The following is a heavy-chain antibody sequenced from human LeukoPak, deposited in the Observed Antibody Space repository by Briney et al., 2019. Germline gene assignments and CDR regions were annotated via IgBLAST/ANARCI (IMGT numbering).Heavy chain of an antibody. Sequence: SETLSLTCAVSGYSISSGYYWGWIRQPPGKGLEWIGSIYHSGSTYHNPSLKSRVTISVDTSKNQFSLKLSSVTAADTAVYYCARHKSSGFSYDYWGQGTLVTVSS. J-gene: IGHJ4*02. D-gene: IGHD6-19*01. CDR2: IYHSGST. CDR1: GYSISSGYY. CDR3: ARHKSSGFSYDY. V-gene: IGHV4-38-2*01.